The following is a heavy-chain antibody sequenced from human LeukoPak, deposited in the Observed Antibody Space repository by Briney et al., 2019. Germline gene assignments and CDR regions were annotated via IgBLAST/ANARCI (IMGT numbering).Heavy chain of an antibody. CDR1: GFTFSTYS. D-gene: IGHD1-1*01. CDR2: ISSSSITI. V-gene: IGHV3-48*01. CDR3: ARDQRGNAGTDAFDI. J-gene: IGHJ3*02. Sequence: GGSLRLSCAASGFTFSTYSMNWVRQAPGKGLEWLAYISSSSITIFYADSMRARFTISRDNAKNSLYLQMNSLRAEDTAVYYCARDQRGNAGTDAFDIWGQGTTVTVSS.